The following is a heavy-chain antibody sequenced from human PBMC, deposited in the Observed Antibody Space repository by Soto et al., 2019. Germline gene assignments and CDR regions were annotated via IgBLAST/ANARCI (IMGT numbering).Heavy chain of an antibody. CDR3: AKRYGDYDAFDI. Sequence: GGSLRLSCAASGFTFSDYYMSWIRQAPGKGLEWVSYISSSSSYTNYADSVKGRFTISRDNAKNSLYLQMNSLRAEDTAVYYCAKRYGDYDAFDIWGQGTMVTVSS. CDR2: ISSSSSYT. J-gene: IGHJ3*02. V-gene: IGHV3-11*03. CDR1: GFTFSDYY. D-gene: IGHD4-17*01.